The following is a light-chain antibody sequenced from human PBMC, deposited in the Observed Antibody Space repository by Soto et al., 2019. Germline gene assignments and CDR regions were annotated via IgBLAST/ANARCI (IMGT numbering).Light chain of an antibody. V-gene: IGKV1-12*01. CDR1: QGISSW. CDR2: AVS. J-gene: IGKJ1*01. Sequence: DIQMTQSPSSVSASVGDRVTITCRASQGISSWLAWYQQKPGKAPKLLIYAVSTLQSGVPSSFSLSESGTHFSLTITTLQPEDFPTYFCQHANSFSRTFGQGTRVQIK. CDR3: QHANSFSRT.